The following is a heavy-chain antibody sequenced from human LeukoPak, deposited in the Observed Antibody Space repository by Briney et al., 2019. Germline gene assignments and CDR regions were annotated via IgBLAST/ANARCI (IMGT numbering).Heavy chain of an antibody. CDR2: ISGGSNTI. CDR3: TRSLGGMVRAVMEY. CDR1: GFTFSSYN. V-gene: IGHV3-48*02. D-gene: IGHD3-10*01. J-gene: IGHJ4*02. Sequence: GGSLRLSCAASGFTFSSYNMNWVRQAPGKGLEWVSYISGGSNTIHYADSVKGRFTISRDNAKNSLYLQMNSLRDEDTAVYYCTRSLGGMVRAVMEYWGQGTLVTVSS.